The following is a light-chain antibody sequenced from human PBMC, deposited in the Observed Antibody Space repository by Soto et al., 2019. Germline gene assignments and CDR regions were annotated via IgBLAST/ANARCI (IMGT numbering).Light chain of an antibody. Sequence: QSVLTQPPSVSAAPGQQVTLSCSGSSSNIGRNYVSWYQQVPGPAPKLLIYEDNIRRSGIPDRFSGSKFGTSATLGFTGPQTWDEADYYCGTWDSSLSVDVFGTGTKLTVL. V-gene: IGLV1-51*02. CDR3: GTWDSSLSVDV. CDR2: EDN. J-gene: IGLJ1*01. CDR1: SSNIGRNY.